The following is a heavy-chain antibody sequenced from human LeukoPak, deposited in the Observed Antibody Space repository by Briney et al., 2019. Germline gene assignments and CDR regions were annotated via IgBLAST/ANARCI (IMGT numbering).Heavy chain of an antibody. CDR1: GDSVSSDIYY. CDR3: ARDRIAAAGNYYYYGMDV. J-gene: IGHJ6*02. Sequence: SETLSLTCTVSGDSVSSDIYYWSWIRQPPGEGLERIGYVYYSGSTNYNPSLKSRVTISVDTSKNQFSLKLSSVTAADTAVYYCARDRIAAAGNYYYYGMDVWGQGTTVTVSS. CDR2: VYYSGST. D-gene: IGHD6-13*01. V-gene: IGHV4-61*01.